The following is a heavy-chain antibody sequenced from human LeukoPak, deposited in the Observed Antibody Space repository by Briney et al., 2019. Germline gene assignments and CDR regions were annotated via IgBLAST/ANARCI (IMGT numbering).Heavy chain of an antibody. V-gene: IGHV3-74*01. J-gene: IGHJ1*01. D-gene: IGHD3-22*01. CDR1: GFTFSRYW. CDR3: ARAPSEVGGYYPEYFRH. Sequence: GGSLRLSCEAPGFTFSRYWMHWVRQAPGKGLVWVSRIKSDGKTNYADSVKGRFTISRDNAKNTVSLQMDSLRAEDTGVYYCARAPSEVGGYYPEYFRHWGQGTLVTVSS. CDR2: IKSDGKT.